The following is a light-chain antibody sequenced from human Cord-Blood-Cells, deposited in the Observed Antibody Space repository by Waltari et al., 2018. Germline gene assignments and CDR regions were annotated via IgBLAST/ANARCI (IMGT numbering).Light chain of an antibody. CDR1: KLGDKY. J-gene: IGLJ2*01. Sequence: SYELTQPPSVSVSPGKTASIPCSGDKLGDKYACWYQQKPGQSPVLVIYQDSKRPSGIPERFSGSNSGNTATLTISGTQAMDEADYYCQAWDSSYVVFGGGTKLTVL. V-gene: IGLV3-1*01. CDR3: QAWDSSYVV. CDR2: QDS.